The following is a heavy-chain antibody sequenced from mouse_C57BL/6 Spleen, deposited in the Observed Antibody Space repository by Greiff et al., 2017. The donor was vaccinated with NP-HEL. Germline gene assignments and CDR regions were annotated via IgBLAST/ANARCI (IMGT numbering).Heavy chain of an antibody. CDR1: GYAFSSYW. CDR3: ARRYGYEGGWGYAMDY. J-gene: IGHJ4*01. CDR2: IYPGDGDT. Sequence: QVQLQQSGAELVKPGASVKISCKASGYAFSSYWMNWVKQRPGKGLEWIGQIYPGDGDTNYNGKFKGKATLTADKSSSTAYMQLSSLTSEDSAVYFCARRYGYEGGWGYAMDYWGQGTSVTVSS. V-gene: IGHV1-80*01. D-gene: IGHD2-2*01.